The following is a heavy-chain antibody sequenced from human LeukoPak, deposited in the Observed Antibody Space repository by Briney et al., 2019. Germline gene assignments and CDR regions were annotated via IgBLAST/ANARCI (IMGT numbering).Heavy chain of an antibody. D-gene: IGHD2-15*01. CDR1: RFTFSSYG. J-gene: IGHJ4*02. V-gene: IGHV3-23*01. Sequence: GGTLRLSCAASRFTFSSYGMSWVRQAPGKGLEWVSGISSSGGSTYYADSVKGRFTISRDNSKNTLYLQMNSLRAEDTAVYYCAKAAHCSGGSCYWQRYYFDYWGQGTLVTVSS. CDR2: ISSSGGST. CDR3: AKAAHCSGGSCYWQRYYFDY.